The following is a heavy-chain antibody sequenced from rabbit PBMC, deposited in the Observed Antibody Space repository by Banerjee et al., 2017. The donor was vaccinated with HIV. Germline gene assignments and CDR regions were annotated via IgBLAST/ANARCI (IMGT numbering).Heavy chain of an antibody. CDR3: ARRGGATFAP. V-gene: IGHV1S40*01. Sequence: QSLEESGGDLVKPGASLTLTCTASGFSFSSGYYMCWVRQAPGKGLEWIACIVPDNSGIIGYASWAKGRFTISKTSSTTVTLQMTSLTVADTATYFCARRGGATFAPWGQGTLVTVS. D-gene: IGHD4-1*01. CDR2: IVPDNSGII. CDR1: GFSFSSGYY. J-gene: IGHJ2*01.